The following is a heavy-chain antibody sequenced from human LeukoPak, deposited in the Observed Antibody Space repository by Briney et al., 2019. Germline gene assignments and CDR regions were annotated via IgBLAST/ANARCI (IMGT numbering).Heavy chain of an antibody. CDR2: ISSSSSYI. D-gene: IGHD2-2*01. J-gene: IGHJ4*02. CDR3: ARCTATSSTSCYAVDY. Sequence: GGSLRLSCAASGFTFSTYSMNWVRQAPGKGLELVSSISSSSSYIYYADSVKGRFTISRDNAKNSLYLQMNSLRAEDTAVYYCARCTATSSTSCYAVDYWGQGTLVTVSS. CDR1: GFTFSTYS. V-gene: IGHV3-21*01.